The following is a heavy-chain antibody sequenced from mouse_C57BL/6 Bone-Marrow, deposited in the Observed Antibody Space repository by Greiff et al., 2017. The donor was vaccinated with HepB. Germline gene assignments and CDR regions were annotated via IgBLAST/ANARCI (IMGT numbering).Heavy chain of an antibody. D-gene: IGHD2-14*01. V-gene: IGHV5-4*01. CDR3: ARKGYCKGYYFDY. CDR2: ISDGGSYT. Sequence: EVQLVESGGGLVKPGGSLKLSCAASGFTFSSYAMSWVRQTPEKRLEWVATISDGGSYTYYPDNVKGRFTISRDNAKNNLYLQMSHLKSEDTAMYYCARKGYCKGYYFDYWGQGTTLTGSS. CDR1: GFTFSSYA. J-gene: IGHJ2*01.